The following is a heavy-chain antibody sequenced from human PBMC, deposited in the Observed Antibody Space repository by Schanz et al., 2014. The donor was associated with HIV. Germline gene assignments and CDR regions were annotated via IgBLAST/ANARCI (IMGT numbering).Heavy chain of an antibody. CDR1: GFPFSGFS. CDR3: AKDGSWEAFDVFDI. CDR2: ISYDGSNK. V-gene: IGHV3-30*18. Sequence: VQLVESGGALVQPGGSLRLSCAASGFPFSGFSMNWVRQAPGKGLEWVAVISYDGSNKYYADSVKGRFTISRDNSKNTLNLQMNSLRAEDTAVYYCAKDGSWEAFDVFDIWGQGTMVTVSS. D-gene: IGHD1-26*01. J-gene: IGHJ3*02.